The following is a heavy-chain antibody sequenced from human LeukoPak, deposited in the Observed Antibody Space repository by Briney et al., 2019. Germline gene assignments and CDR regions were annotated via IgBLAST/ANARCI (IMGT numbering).Heavy chain of an antibody. J-gene: IGHJ4*02. Sequence: NPSETLSLTCTASGGSISSYYWSWIRQPPGKGLEWIGYIYYSGSTNYNPSLKSRVTISVDTSKNQFSLKLSSVTAADTAVYYCARGPTVFYFDYWGQGTLVTVSS. D-gene: IGHD4-17*01. CDR3: ARGPTVFYFDY. CDR1: GGSISSYY. V-gene: IGHV4-59*01. CDR2: IYYSGST.